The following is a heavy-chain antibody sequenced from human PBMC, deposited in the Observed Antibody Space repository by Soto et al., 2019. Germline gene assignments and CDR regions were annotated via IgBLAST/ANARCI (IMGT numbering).Heavy chain of an antibody. V-gene: IGHV5-51*01. Sequence: PGESLKISCKGSGYNFPGYWIAWVRQMPGKGLEWMGIIYPDNSDTRYSPSFQGQVTISADKSISTAYLQWSSLKASDTAMYYCASTGYSGYDFPSYFDYWGQGTLVTVSS. CDR3: ASTGYSGYDFPSYFDY. CDR1: GYNFPGYW. D-gene: IGHD5-12*01. CDR2: IYPDNSDT. J-gene: IGHJ4*02.